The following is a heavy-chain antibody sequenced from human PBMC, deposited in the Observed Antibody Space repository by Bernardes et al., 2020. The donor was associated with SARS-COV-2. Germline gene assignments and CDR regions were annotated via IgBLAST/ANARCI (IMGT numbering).Heavy chain of an antibody. CDR2: IVVGSGNT. J-gene: IGHJ4*02. Sequence: SVKVSCKASGFTFTSSAMQWVRQARGQRLEWIGWIVVGSGNTNYAQKFQERVTITRDMSTSTAYMELSSLRSEDTAVYYCAAARVAGYGGYYFDYWGQGTLVTVSS. D-gene: IGHD2-15*01. CDR3: AAARVAGYGGYYFDY. CDR1: GFTFTSSA. V-gene: IGHV1-58*02.